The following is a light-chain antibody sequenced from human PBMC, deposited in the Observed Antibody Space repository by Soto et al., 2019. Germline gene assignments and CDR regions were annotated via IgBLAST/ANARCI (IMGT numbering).Light chain of an antibody. V-gene: IGKV3-11*01. J-gene: IGKJ4*01. CDR1: QSVSSY. CDR3: QQRSNWPLT. Sequence: EIVMTQSPGTLSLSPGERATLSCRASQSVSSYLAWYQQNPGQAPRLLINDASNRATGIPARFSGSGSGTDFTLTISSIEPEDVAAYYCQQRSNWPLTFGGGTKV. CDR2: DAS.